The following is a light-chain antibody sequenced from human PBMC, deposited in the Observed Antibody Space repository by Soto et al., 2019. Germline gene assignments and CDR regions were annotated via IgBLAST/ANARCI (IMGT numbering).Light chain of an antibody. CDR1: SSDVGGYNY. J-gene: IGLJ3*02. Sequence: QSALTQPPSASGSPGQSVTISCTGTSSDVGGYNYVSWYQQHPGKAPKLMIYEVNKRPSGVPDRFSGSKSGNTASLTVSGLQAEDEADYYCSSFAGSNNLGVCGGGTKLTVL. V-gene: IGLV2-8*01. CDR3: SSFAGSNNLGV. CDR2: EVN.